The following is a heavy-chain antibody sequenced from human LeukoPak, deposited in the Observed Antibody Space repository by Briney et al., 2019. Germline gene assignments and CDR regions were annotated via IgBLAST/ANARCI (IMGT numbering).Heavy chain of an antibody. Sequence: GGSLRLSCAASGFTFSSYAMSWVRQAPGKGLEWVSAISGSGGSTYYADSVKGRFTISRDNSKNTLYLQMNSLRAEDTAVYYCARDYYGSGSSHLDYWGQGTLVTVSS. CDR3: ARDYYGSGSSHLDY. D-gene: IGHD3-10*01. V-gene: IGHV3-23*01. J-gene: IGHJ4*02. CDR2: ISGSGGST. CDR1: GFTFSSYA.